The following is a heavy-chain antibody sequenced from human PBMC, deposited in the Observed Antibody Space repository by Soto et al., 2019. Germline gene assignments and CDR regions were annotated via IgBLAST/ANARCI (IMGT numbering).Heavy chain of an antibody. V-gene: IGHV3-48*01. CDR3: TRSADMDV. Sequence: EVQLVESGGGLVQPGGSLRLSCAASGFPFSSYSMNWVRRAPGKGLEWVSYISSGSSTIYYADSVKGRFTISRDNAKNSLYLQMDSLRAEDTAVYYATRSADMDVWGTGTTVTVSS. D-gene: IGHD2-2*01. CDR1: GFPFSSYS. J-gene: IGHJ6*03. CDR2: ISSGSSTI.